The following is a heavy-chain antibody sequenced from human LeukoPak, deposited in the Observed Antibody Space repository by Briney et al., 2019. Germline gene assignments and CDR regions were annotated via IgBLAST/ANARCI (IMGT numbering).Heavy chain of an antibody. CDR2: IIPIFGTA. J-gene: IGHJ4*02. CDR3: LTLSGSHRRPY. D-gene: IGHD3-22*01. CDR1: GGTFSSYA. Sequence: ASVKVSCKASGGTFSSYAISWVRQAPGQGLEWMGGIIPIFGTANYAQKFQGRVTITADGSTSTAYMELSSLRSEDTAVYYCLTLSGSHRRPYWGQGTLVTVSS. V-gene: IGHV1-69*13.